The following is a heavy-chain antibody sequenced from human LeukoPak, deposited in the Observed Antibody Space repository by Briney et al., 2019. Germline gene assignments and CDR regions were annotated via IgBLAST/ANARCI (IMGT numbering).Heavy chain of an antibody. D-gene: IGHD6-19*01. J-gene: IGHJ4*02. Sequence: SESLSLTCTVSGYSINSVFYWGWIRVPPGRDREWFGYIYYSGSTNYHPSLTSRVTMLVDTSKNQFSLNLRSVTAADTAVYYCARDPSGGWSFFDYCGQGTLVTVSS. V-gene: IGHV4-61*01. CDR1: GYSINSVFY. CDR3: ARDPSGGWSFFDY. CDR2: IYYSGST.